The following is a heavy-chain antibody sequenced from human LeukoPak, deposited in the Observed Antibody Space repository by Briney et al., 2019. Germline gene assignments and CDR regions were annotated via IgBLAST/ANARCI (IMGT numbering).Heavy chain of an antibody. CDR2: IWYDGSNK. CDR1: GFTFSSYG. J-gene: IGHJ6*04. V-gene: IGHV3-33*01. D-gene: IGHD3-10*01. Sequence: GGSLRLSCAASGFTFSSYGMHWVRQAPGKGLEWVAVIWYDGSNKYYADSVKGRFTISRDNSKNTLYLQMNSLRAEDTAVYYCARVGARGYGSGSYFNYYYYGMDVWGKGTTVTVPS. CDR3: ARVGARGYGSGSYFNYYYYGMDV.